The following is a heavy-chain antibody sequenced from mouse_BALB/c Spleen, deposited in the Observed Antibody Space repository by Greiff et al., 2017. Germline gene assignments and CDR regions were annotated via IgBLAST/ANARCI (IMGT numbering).Heavy chain of an antibody. Sequence: EVQLQQSGPELVKPGASVKIPCKASGYTFTDYNMDWVKQSHGKSLEWIGDINPNNGGTIYNQKFKGKATLTVDKSSRTAYMELRSLTSEDTAVYYCARVLYYDYDGAFAYWGQGTLVTVSA. CDR3: ARVLYYDYDGAFAY. V-gene: IGHV1-18*01. D-gene: IGHD2-4*01. J-gene: IGHJ3*01. CDR1: GYTFTDYN. CDR2: INPNNGGT.